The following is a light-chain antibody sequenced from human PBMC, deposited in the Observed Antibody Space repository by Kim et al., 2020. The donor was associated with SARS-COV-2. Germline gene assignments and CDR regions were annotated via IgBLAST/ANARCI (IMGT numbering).Light chain of an antibody. CDR1: QSVSSSY. CDR2: GAS. CDR3: QQYGSSPDT. J-gene: IGKJ2*01. Sequence: EIVLTQSPGTLSLSPGERATLPCRASQSVSSSYLAWYQQKPGQAPRLLIYGASSRATGIPDRFSGSGSGTDFTLTISRLEPEDFAVYYCQQYGSSPDTFGQGTKLEI. V-gene: IGKV3-20*01.